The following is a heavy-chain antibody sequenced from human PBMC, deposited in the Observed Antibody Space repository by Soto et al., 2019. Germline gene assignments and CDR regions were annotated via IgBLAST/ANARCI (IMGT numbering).Heavy chain of an antibody. D-gene: IGHD6-13*01. CDR2: INHSGST. J-gene: IGHJ5*02. Sequence: QVQLQQWGAGLLKPSETLSLTCAVYGGSFSGYDWSWIRQPPGKGLEWIGEINHSGSTNYNPSLKSRVTISVDTSKNQFSLKLSSVTAADTAVYYCARSYRGYSSSWYRPWGQGTLVTVSS. CDR1: GGSFSGYD. CDR3: ARSYRGYSSSWYRP. V-gene: IGHV4-34*01.